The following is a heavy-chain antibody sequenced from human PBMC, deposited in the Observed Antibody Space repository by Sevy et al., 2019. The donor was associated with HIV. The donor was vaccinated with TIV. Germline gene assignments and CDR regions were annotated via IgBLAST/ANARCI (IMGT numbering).Heavy chain of an antibody. CDR2: INPSGGST. J-gene: IGHJ4*02. Sequence: ASVKVSCKAFGYTFTNYYMHWVRQAPGQGLEWVGVINPSGGSTNYAQKFQGRLTMTRDTSTSTVYMELSSLRSEDTAVYYCGRVYHYDYSGPGYWGQGTLVTVSS. CDR1: GYTFTNYY. V-gene: IGHV1-46*01. D-gene: IGHD3-22*01. CDR3: GRVYHYDYSGPGY.